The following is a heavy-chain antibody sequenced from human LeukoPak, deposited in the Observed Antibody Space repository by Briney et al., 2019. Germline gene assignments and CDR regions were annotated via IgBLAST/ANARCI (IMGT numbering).Heavy chain of an antibody. CDR1: GGIFSSYT. CDR2: IIPLLGIA. D-gene: IGHD5-12*01. V-gene: IGHV1-69*04. J-gene: IGHJ4*02. Sequence: SVKVSCKASGGIFSSYTISLVRQAPGQGLEWMGRIIPLLGIANYAQKFQGRVTIIADKSTSTAYMELSSLRSEDTAVYYCARDDADSAYADGDYWGQGTLVTVSS. CDR3: ARDDADSAYADGDY.